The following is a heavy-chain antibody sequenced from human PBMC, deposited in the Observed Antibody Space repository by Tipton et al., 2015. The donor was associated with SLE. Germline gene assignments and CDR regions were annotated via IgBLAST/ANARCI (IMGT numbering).Heavy chain of an antibody. CDR3: TRGSSSQAGYYYYMDV. D-gene: IGHD6-13*01. J-gene: IGHJ6*03. CDR1: GGSISGYY. V-gene: IGHV4-59*12. CDR2: IDYSGST. Sequence: TLSLTCTVSGGSISGYYWSWIRQSPGKGLEWIGSIDYSGSTYYNPSLKSRVTISVDTSNNQFSLKLSSVTAADTAVYYCTRGSSSQAGYYYYMDVWGKGTTVTVSS.